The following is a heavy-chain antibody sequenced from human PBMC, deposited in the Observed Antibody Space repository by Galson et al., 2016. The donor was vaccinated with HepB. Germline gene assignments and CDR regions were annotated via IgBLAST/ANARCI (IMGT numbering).Heavy chain of an antibody. J-gene: IGHJ3*02. CDR3: AGRGLGAFDI. Sequence: SLRLSCAASGFTFSNYAMSWVRQAPGKGLEWVSAISGSGGDTYYADSVKGRFTISKDNSRNTLFLQMNSLRGEDTAVYYCAGRGLGAFDIWGQGTMVTVSS. CDR2: ISGSGGDT. D-gene: IGHD3/OR15-3a*01. V-gene: IGHV3-23*01. CDR1: GFTFSNYA.